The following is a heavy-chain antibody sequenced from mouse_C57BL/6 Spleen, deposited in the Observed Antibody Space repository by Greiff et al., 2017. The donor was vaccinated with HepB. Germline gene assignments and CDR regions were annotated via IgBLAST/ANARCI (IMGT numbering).Heavy chain of an antibody. CDR2: INPSSGYT. Sequence: QVQLQQSGAELARPGASVTMSCKASGYTFTSYTMHWVKQRPGQGLEWIGYINPSSGYTKYNQKFKDKATLTADKSSSTAYMQLSSLTSEDSAVYYCARWDSDGYSDYWGQGTTLTVSS. D-gene: IGHD2-3*01. CDR3: ARWDSDGYSDY. V-gene: IGHV1-4*01. J-gene: IGHJ2*01. CDR1: GYTFTSYT.